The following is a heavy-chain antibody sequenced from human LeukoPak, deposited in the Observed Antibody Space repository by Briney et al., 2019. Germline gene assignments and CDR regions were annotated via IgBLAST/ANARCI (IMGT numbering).Heavy chain of an antibody. Sequence: GGSLRLSCVGSGFTFRSHAMSWVRQAPEKGLEFVSGVYENGGTTYYADSVKGRFSISRDNSKNTLYLQMDSLRGEDTAVYYCAKDFRIGYSAHFDYWGQGALVTVSS. J-gene: IGHJ4*02. D-gene: IGHD2-21*01. V-gene: IGHV3-23*01. CDR2: VYENGGTT. CDR3: AKDFRIGYSAHFDY. CDR1: GFTFRSHA.